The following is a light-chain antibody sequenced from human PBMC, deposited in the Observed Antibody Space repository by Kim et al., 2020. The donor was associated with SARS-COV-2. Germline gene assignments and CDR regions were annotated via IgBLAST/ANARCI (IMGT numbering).Light chain of an antibody. CDR1: TGSVTSGHY. CDR2: STN. J-gene: IGLJ3*02. CDR3: LLYYAANWV. Sequence: PGGTVTLTCASSTGSVTSGHYPNWFQQKPGQAPTTLIYSTNNRHSWTPARFSGSLLGGKAALTLSGVQPEDEADYYCLLYYAANWVFGGGTQLTVL. V-gene: IGLV7-43*01.